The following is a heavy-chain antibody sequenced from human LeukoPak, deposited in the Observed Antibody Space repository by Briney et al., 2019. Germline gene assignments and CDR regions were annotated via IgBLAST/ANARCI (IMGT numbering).Heavy chain of an antibody. CDR2: TRFDDSYK. D-gene: IGHD1-1*01. CDR3: AKSSAGITWFDP. CDR1: GFTFSSYS. V-gene: IGHV3-30*02. J-gene: IGHJ5*02. Sequence: GGSLRLSCAASGFTFSSYSMNWVRQAPGKGPEWVAFTRFDDSYKAYGDSVKGRFTISRDNSKNTLYLQMDSLRSNDTAVYYCAKSSAGITWFDPWGQGTLVTVSS.